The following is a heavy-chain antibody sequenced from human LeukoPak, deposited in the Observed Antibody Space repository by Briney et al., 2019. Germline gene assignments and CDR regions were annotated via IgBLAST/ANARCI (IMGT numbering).Heavy chain of an antibody. CDR1: GFTFSSYA. Sequence: GGSLRLSCAVSGFTFSSYAMGWVRQAPGTGLEWVSAISGSGSNTYYADSVKGRFTISRDNSRNTLYLQMNSLRAEDTAVYYCAKDRPRIDYWGQGTLVTVSP. CDR2: ISGSGSNT. V-gene: IGHV3-23*01. J-gene: IGHJ4*02. CDR3: AKDRPRIDY.